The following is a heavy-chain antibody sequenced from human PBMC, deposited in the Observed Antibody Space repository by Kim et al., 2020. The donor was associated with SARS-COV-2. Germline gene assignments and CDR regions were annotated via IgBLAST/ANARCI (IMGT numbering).Heavy chain of an antibody. J-gene: IGHJ3*01. CDR3: ARDRIGGHGALDV. V-gene: IGHV3-30*01. Sequence: HYHDPLKGRFTISRENTKNTLYLQLNSLSAEDTAVYYWARDRIGGHGALDVWGQGTRVTVSS.